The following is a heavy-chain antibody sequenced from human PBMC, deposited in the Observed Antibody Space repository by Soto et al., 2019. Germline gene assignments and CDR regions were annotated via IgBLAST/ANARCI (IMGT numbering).Heavy chain of an antibody. V-gene: IGHV3-49*04. CDR3: IPTYYYDSSGYPTDGMDV. D-gene: IGHD3-22*01. Sequence: LXLSCTASGCTCGDYSMSWVRQAPGKGLEWVGFIRSKAYGGTTEYAASVKGRFTISRDDSKSIAYLQMNSLKTEDTAVYYCIPTYYYDSSGYPTDGMDVWGQGTTVTVSS. J-gene: IGHJ6*02. CDR2: IRSKAYGGTT. CDR1: GCTCGDYS.